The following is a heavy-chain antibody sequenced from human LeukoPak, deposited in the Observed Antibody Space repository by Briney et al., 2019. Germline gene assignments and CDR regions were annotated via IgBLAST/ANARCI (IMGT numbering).Heavy chain of an antibody. J-gene: IGHJ6*02. V-gene: IGHV3-30*14. D-gene: IGHD3-10*01. Sequence: GGSLRLSCAASGFTFSSYAMHWVRQAPGKGLEWVAVISYDGSNKYYADSVKGRFTISRDNSKNTLYLQMSSLRAEDTAVYYCARERIYFGSGQDLSDARLFYYYGMDVWGQGTTVTVSS. CDR2: ISYDGSNK. CDR1: GFTFSSYA. CDR3: ARERIYFGSGQDLSDARLFYYYGMDV.